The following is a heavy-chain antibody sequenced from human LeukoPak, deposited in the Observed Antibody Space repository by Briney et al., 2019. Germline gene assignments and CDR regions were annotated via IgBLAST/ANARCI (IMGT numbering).Heavy chain of an antibody. CDR2: IYPGDSGP. J-gene: IGHJ3*01. Sequence: GESLKISCKVYGYSFTSYCIGWVRQMPGKGLEWMGIIYPGDSGPTYSPSFQGQVTISVDKSINTAYLQWSSLQASDTAMYCCGMSGDRVPLQDDVFDVWGQGTMVTVST. V-gene: IGHV5-51*01. CDR1: GYSFTSYC. CDR3: GMSGDRVPLQDDVFDV. D-gene: IGHD1-26*01.